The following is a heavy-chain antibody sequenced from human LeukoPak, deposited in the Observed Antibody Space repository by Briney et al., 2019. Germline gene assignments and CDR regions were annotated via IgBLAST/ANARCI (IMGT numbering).Heavy chain of an antibody. CDR2: IKSKTDGGTT. Sequence: PGGSLRLSCAASGFTFSNAWMSWVRQAPGKGLEWVGRIKSKTDGGTTDYAAPVKGRFTISRDDPKNTLYLQMNSLKTEDTAVYYCTTDSPYYYYGMDVWGKGTTVTVSS. CDR1: GFTFSNAW. J-gene: IGHJ6*04. CDR3: TTDSPYYYYGMDV. V-gene: IGHV3-15*01.